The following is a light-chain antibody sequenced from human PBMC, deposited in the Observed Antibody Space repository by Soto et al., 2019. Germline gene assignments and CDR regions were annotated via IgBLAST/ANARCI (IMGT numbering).Light chain of an antibody. V-gene: IGKV3-11*01. J-gene: IGKJ1*01. CDR3: QQRTNWPPWT. CDR1: QSISLS. Sequence: EIVLTQSPATLSLSPGERATLSCRASQSISLSLAWYQHKPGQAPRLLIYDASKRAPGIPARFSGSGSGTDFTLTISSLEPEDFAVYYCQQRTNWPPWTFGQGTKVDIK. CDR2: DAS.